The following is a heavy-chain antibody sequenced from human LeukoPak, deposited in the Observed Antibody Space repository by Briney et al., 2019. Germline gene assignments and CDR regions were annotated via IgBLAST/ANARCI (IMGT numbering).Heavy chain of an antibody. CDR3: ARDRIEYYYYYGMDV. J-gene: IGHJ6*02. CDR1: GDSISNYY. D-gene: IGHD3-16*02. V-gene: IGHV4-59*12. CDR2: IFYSGST. Sequence: SETLSLTCTVSGDSISNYYWSWIRQPPGKGLEWIGYIFYSGSTNYNPSLTSRATMSVDTSKNQFSLKLSSVTAADTAVYYCARDRIEYYYYYGMDVWGQGTTVTVSS.